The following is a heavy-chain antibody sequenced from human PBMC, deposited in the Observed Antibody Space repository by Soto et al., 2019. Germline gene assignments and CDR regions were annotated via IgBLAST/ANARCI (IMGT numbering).Heavy chain of an antibody. CDR2: IYYSGST. Sequence: PSETLSLTCTVSGGSISSYYWSWIRQPPGKGLEWIGYIYYSGSTNYNHSLTSRVTISVDMSKNQFSLKLSSVTAADTAVYYCARRVAAAYIDYWGQGTLVTVSS. J-gene: IGHJ4*02. D-gene: IGHD6-13*01. CDR1: GGSISSYY. V-gene: IGHV4-59*08. CDR3: ARRVAAAYIDY.